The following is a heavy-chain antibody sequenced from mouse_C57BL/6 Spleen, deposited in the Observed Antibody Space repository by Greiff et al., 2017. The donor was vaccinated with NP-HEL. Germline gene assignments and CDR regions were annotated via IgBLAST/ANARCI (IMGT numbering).Heavy chain of an antibody. Sequence: EVQGVESGPELVKPGASVKIPCKASGYTFTDYNMDWVKQSHGKSLEWIGDINPNNGGTIYNQKFKGKATLTVDKSSSTAYMELRSLTSEDTAVYYCARSGNYYGSSYRYYAMDYWGQGTSVTVSS. CDR3: ARSGNYYGSSYRYYAMDY. V-gene: IGHV1-18*01. D-gene: IGHD1-1*01. CDR1: GYTFTDYN. CDR2: INPNNGGT. J-gene: IGHJ4*01.